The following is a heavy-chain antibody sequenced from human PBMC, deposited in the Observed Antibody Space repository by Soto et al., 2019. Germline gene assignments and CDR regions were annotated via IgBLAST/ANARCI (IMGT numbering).Heavy chain of an antibody. D-gene: IGHD3-22*01. CDR3: ARQNGGYYYGDFY. V-gene: IGHV4-39*01. CDR2: IYYSGST. Sequence: QLQLQESGPGLVKPSETLSLTCTVSGGSISSSSYYWGWIRQPPGKGLEWIGSIYYSGSTYYNPSLKSRVTISVDTSKNQFSLKLSSVTAADTAVYYCARQNGGYYYGDFYWGQGTLVTVSS. CDR1: GGSISSSSYY. J-gene: IGHJ4*02.